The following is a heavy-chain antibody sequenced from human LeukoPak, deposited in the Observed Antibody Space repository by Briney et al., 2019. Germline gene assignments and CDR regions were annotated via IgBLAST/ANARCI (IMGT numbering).Heavy chain of an antibody. J-gene: IGHJ4*02. CDR3: AKNGYSSSWYDY. D-gene: IGHD6-13*01. V-gene: IGHV3-48*01. CDR2: ISRSSTTI. CDR1: AFNFSTYS. Sequence: GGSLRLSCAAPAFNFSTYSMNWVRQAPGKGLEWVSYISRSSTTIYYADSVKGRFTISRDNAKNSLYLQMNSLRAEDTAVYYCAKNGYSSSWYDYWGQGTLVTVSS.